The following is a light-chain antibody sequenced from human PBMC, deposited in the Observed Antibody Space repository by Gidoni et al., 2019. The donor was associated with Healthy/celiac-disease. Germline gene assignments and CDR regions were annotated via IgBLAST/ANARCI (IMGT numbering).Light chain of an antibody. CDR2: DVS. CDR3: SSYTSSSTLV. Sequence: QPALTQPASVSGSPGPSITISCTGTSSDVGGYNYVSWYQPHPGKAPKLMIYDVSNRPSGVSNRFSGSKSGNTASLTISGLQAEDEADYYCSSYTSSSTLVFGGGTKLTVL. J-gene: IGLJ2*01. CDR1: SSDVGGYNY. V-gene: IGLV2-14*01.